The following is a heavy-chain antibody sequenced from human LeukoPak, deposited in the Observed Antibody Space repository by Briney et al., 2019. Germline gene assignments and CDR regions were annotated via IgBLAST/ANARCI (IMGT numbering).Heavy chain of an antibody. V-gene: IGHV3-53*01. Sequence: RGSLRLSCAASGFTVSSNYMSWVRQAPGKGLEWVSIIYSGGSTFYADSVKGRFTISRDNAKNSLYLQMNSLRAEDTAVYYCARGGIAAATTFDYWGQGTLVTVSS. CDR1: GFTVSSNY. CDR3: ARGGIAAATTFDY. CDR2: IYSGGST. D-gene: IGHD6-13*01. J-gene: IGHJ4*02.